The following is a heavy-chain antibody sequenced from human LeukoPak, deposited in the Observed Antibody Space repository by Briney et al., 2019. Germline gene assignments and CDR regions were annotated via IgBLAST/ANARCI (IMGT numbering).Heavy chain of an antibody. Sequence: PGGSLRLSCAASGFTFNDYDINWVRQAPGKGLEWVSGINWNSVYIGYADSVKGRFTISRDNAKNSLYLQMNSLRAEDTAVYYCAELGITMIGGVWGKGTTVTISS. D-gene: IGHD3-10*02. CDR2: INWNSVYI. V-gene: IGHV3-9*01. CDR1: GFTFNDYD. J-gene: IGHJ6*04. CDR3: AELGITMIGGV.